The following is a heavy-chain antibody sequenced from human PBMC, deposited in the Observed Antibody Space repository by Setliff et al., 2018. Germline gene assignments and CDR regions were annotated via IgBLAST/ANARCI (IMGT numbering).Heavy chain of an antibody. CDR2: ISAYNGNT. V-gene: IGHV1-18*01. Sequence: ASVKVSCKASRGTFSSYAISWVRQAPGQGLEWMGGISAYNGNTNYAQKLQGRVTMTTDTSTSTAYMELRSLRSDDTAVYYCARDSGWYGMDVWGQGTTVTVSS. J-gene: IGHJ6*02. CDR3: ARDSGWYGMDV. D-gene: IGHD6-19*01. CDR1: RGTFSSYA.